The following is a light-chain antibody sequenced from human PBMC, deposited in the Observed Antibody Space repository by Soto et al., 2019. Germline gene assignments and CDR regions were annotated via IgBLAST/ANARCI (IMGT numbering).Light chain of an antibody. V-gene: IGLV2-14*03. J-gene: IGLJ1*01. CDR1: SSDVGGYNF. CDR3: SSYTSSTTPYV. Sequence: QSVLTQPASMSGSPGQSITISCTGTSSDVGGYNFVSWFQHHPGKAPKLIIYDVSNRPSGVSNRFSGSKSGNTASLTISGLQAEDEADLYCSSYTSSTTPYVFGTGTKLTVL. CDR2: DVS.